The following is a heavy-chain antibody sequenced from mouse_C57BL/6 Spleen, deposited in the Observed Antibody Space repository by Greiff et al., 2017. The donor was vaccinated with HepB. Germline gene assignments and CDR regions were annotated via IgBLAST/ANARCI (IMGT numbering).Heavy chain of an antibody. CDR2: IDPNSGGT. D-gene: IGHD1-1*01. CDR3: ARSSGSSLLYAMDY. Sequence: VQLQQSGAELVKPGASVKLSCKASGYTFTSYWMHWVKQRPGRGLEWIGRIDPNSGGTKYNEKFKSKATLTVDKPSSTAYMQLSSLTSEDSAVYYCARSSGSSLLYAMDYWGQGTSVTVSS. CDR1: GYTFTSYW. J-gene: IGHJ4*01. V-gene: IGHV1-72*01.